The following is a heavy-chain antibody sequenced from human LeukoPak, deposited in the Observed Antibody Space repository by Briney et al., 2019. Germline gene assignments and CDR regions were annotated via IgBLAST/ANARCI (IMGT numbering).Heavy chain of an antibody. V-gene: IGHV1-69*06. CDR1: GVTFSSHA. CDR2: IIPIFGTA. D-gene: IGHD4-17*01. CDR3: AKDYGDYEGFFDY. J-gene: IGHJ4*02. Sequence: AASVRVSCTASGVTFSSHAISWVRQAPGQGLEWMGRIIPIFGTANYAQKFQGRVTITADNSTSTAYLELSSLRSEDTAVYYCAKDYGDYEGFFDYWGQGTLVTVSS.